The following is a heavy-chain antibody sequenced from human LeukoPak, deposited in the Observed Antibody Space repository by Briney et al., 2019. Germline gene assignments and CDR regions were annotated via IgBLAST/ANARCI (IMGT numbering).Heavy chain of an antibody. Sequence: ASVKVSCKASGYTFTSYYMHWVRQAPGQGLEWMGIINPSGGSTSYAQKFQGRVTMTRDTSTSTVYMELSSLRSEGTAVYYCARDQGDGYLKGVFDYWGQGTLVTVSS. D-gene: IGHD5-24*01. CDR3: ARDQGDGYLKGVFDY. V-gene: IGHV1-46*01. CDR1: GYTFTSYY. J-gene: IGHJ4*02. CDR2: INPSGGST.